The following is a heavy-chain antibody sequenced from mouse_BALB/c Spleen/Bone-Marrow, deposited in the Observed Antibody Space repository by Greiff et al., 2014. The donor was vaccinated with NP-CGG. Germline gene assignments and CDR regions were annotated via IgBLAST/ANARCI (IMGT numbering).Heavy chain of an antibody. CDR3: ARRYGSLWYFDV. V-gene: IGHV1-7*01. CDR2: INPSSGYT. J-gene: IGHJ1*01. CDR1: GYTFTDYW. D-gene: IGHD1-1*01. Sequence: QVQLQQSGAELAKPGASVKMSCKASGYTFTDYWMHWVKQRPGQGLVWIGYINPSSGYTEYNQKFKDKATLTADKSSSTAYMQLNILTSEDSAVYYCARRYGSLWYFDVWGAGTTVTVSS.